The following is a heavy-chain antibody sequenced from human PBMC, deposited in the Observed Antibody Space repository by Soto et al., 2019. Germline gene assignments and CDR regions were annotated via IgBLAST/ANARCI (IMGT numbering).Heavy chain of an antibody. CDR2: INPSGGST. J-gene: IGHJ5*02. D-gene: IGHD2-15*01. CDR3: ARAPNLGYFPNVFGFDP. V-gene: IGHV1-46*03. CDR1: GYTFTSYY. Sequence: QVQLVQSGAEVKKPGASVKVSCKASGYTFTSYYMHWVRQAPGQGLDWMGIINPSGGSTSYAQKFQGRVTMTRDTSTSTVYMELSSLRSEDTAVYYCARAPNLGYFPNVFGFDPCGQGTLVTVSS.